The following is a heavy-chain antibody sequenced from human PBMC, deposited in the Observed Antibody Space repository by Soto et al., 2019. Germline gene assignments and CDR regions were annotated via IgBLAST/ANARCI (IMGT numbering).Heavy chain of an antibody. V-gene: IGHV3-30*18. D-gene: IGHD2-15*01. Sequence: GGSLRLSCAASGFTFSSYGMHWVRQAPGKGLEWVAVISYDGSNKYYADSVKGRFTISRDNSKNTLYLQMNSLRAEDTAVYYCAKDGLYCSGGSCYENYFDYWGQGTLVTVSS. CDR2: ISYDGSNK. J-gene: IGHJ4*02. CDR1: GFTFSSYG. CDR3: AKDGLYCSGGSCYENYFDY.